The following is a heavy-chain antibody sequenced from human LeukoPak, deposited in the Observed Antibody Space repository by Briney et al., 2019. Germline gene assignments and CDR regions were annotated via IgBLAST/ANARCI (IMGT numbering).Heavy chain of an antibody. CDR2: ISPYNDNT. J-gene: IGHJ4*02. CDR1: GYTFSTYG. V-gene: IGHV1-18*01. Sequence: GASVKVSCKASGYTFSTYGISWVRQAPGQGLEWMGWISPYNDNTEYAQKFQDRVTMTTDTSTSTAYMELRSLRSDDTAVYYCARDPPHSSGPNSPCFEYWGQGTLVTVSS. D-gene: IGHD6-19*01. CDR3: ARDPPHSSGPNSPCFEY.